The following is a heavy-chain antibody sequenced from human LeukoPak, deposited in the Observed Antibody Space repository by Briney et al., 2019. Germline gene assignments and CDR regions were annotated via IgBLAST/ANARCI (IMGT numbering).Heavy chain of an antibody. J-gene: IGHJ5*02. CDR1: GGSISSSSYY. CDR2: IYYSGST. Sequence: SETLSLTCIVSGGSISSSSYYWAWIRQPPGKGLEWIGYIYYSGSTNYNPSLKSRVTISVDTSKNQFSLKLSSVTAADTAVYYCARLSGGYYYGSGSCWFDPWGQGTLVTVSS. CDR3: ARLSGGYYYGSGSCWFDP. D-gene: IGHD3-10*01. V-gene: IGHV4-61*05.